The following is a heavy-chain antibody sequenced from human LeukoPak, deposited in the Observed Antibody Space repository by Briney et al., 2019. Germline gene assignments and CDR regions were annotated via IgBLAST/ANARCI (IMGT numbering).Heavy chain of an antibody. CDR2: IYYSGST. D-gene: IGHD2-15*01. Sequence: SETLSLTCTVSGGSISSSSYSWGWIRQPPGKGLEWIGSIYYSGSTNYNPSLKSRVTISVDTSKNQFSLKLSSVTAADTAVYYCARTSEGYCRGGSCWDYYYYMDVWGKGTTVTVSS. CDR3: ARTSEGYCRGGSCWDYYYYMDV. CDR1: GGSISSSSYS. J-gene: IGHJ6*03. V-gene: IGHV4-39*07.